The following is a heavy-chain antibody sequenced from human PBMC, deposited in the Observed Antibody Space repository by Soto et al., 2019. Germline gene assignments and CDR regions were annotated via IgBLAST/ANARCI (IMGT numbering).Heavy chain of an antibody. Sequence: SETLSLTCTVSGGSISAYYWSWIRQPPGEGMEWIGHINYSGSTNYNPSLKSRVTISVDTSKNQFSLKLSSVTAADTAVYYCATVASYWQPVDYWGDGTLVTASS. V-gene: IGHV4-59*01. CDR2: INYSGST. CDR1: GGSISAYY. D-gene: IGHD2-8*02. CDR3: ATVASYWQPVDY. J-gene: IGHJ4*01.